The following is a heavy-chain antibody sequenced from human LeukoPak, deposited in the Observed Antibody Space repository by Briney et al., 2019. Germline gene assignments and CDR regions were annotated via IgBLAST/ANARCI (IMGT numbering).Heavy chain of an antibody. D-gene: IGHD1/OR15-1a*01. Sequence: GGSLRLSCAASGFTFSSYAMHWVRQAPGKGLEWVAIILFDGRNRYYADSVQGRFSISRDISKNTVYLEMNSLRGDDTAVYYCARGREYELPENKFDPWGQGTLVTVSS. CDR3: ARGREYELPENKFDP. V-gene: IGHV3-30*04. CDR2: ILFDGRNR. CDR1: GFTFSSYA. J-gene: IGHJ5*02.